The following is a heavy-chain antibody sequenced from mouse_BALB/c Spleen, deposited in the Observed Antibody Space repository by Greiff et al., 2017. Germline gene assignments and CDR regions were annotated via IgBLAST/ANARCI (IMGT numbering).Heavy chain of an antibody. CDR2: IDPENGNT. CDR3: ASGYYGSSFAY. Sequence: VQLKESGAELVRPGALVKLSCKASGFNIKDYYMHWVKQRPEQGLEWIGWIDPENGNTIYDPKFQGKASITADTSSNTAYLQLSSLTSEDTAVYYCASGYYGSSFAYWGQGTLVTVSA. V-gene: IGHV14-1*02. CDR1: GFNIKDYY. J-gene: IGHJ3*01. D-gene: IGHD1-1*01.